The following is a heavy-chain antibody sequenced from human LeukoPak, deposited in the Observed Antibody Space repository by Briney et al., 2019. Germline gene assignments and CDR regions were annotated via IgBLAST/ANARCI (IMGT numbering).Heavy chain of an antibody. Sequence: GGSLRLSCAASGFTFSSYAMSWVRQAPGKGLGWVSAISGSGGSTYYADSVKGRFTISRDNSKNTLYLQMNSLRAEDTAVYYCAFTVSSGWYYFDYWGQGTLVTVSS. J-gene: IGHJ4*02. CDR2: ISGSGGST. CDR1: GFTFSSYA. CDR3: AFTVSSGWYYFDY. D-gene: IGHD6-19*01. V-gene: IGHV3-23*01.